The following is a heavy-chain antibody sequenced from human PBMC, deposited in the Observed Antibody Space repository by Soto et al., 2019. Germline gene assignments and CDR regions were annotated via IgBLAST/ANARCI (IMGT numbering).Heavy chain of an antibody. V-gene: IGHV3-64D*06. CDR2: ISSDGGST. CDR3: ARDPGDY. CDR1: EFTFIAFG. Sequence: PGGSLRLSCSASEFTFIAFGMQWVRQAPGKGLEYVSAISSDGGSTYYADSVKGRFTISRDNSKKMVYLQMSGLRAEDSAVYYCARDPGDYWGQGTLVTVSS. J-gene: IGHJ4*02.